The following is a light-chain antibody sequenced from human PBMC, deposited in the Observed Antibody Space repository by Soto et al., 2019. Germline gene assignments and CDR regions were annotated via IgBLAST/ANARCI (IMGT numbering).Light chain of an antibody. CDR2: EDT. J-gene: IGLJ1*01. V-gene: IGLV2-23*01. CDR1: NSNVGNYNF. CDR3: SSYAGIRTFV. Sequence: QSVLTQPASVSGSPGQSIAISCTGTNSNVGNYNFVSWFQQHPGKAPKLIIYEDTRRPSGVSHRFSGSKSGNTASLTISGLQAEDEAHYYCSSYAGIRTFVFGTGTKVTVL.